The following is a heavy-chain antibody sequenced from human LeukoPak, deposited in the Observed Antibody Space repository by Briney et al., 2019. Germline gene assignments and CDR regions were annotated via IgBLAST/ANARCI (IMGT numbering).Heavy chain of an antibody. CDR1: GFTFSSYA. V-gene: IGHV3-23*01. D-gene: IGHD2-15*01. CDR3: AKNGGSQCYSHLDS. Sequence: GGSLRLSCAASGFTFSSYAMSWARKAQGKGLEWVSGTSGSGGSTYYAGSVKGRFTISRDNSKNTLYLQMNSLRVEDTAVYYCAKNGGSQCYSHLDSWGQGTLVTVSS. J-gene: IGHJ4*02. CDR2: TSGSGGST.